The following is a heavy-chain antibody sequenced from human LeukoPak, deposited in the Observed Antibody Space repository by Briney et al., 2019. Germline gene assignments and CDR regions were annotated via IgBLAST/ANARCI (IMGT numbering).Heavy chain of an antibody. J-gene: IGHJ5*02. CDR1: GGSTSSYY. D-gene: IGHD1-1*01. Sequence: SETLSLTCTVSGGSTSSYYWNWIRQPPGKGLEWIGYIYYTGNTNYNPSLKSRVTISVDTSKNQFSLKLSSVTAADTAVYYCARDRLQLQSWGQGTLVTVSS. V-gene: IGHV4-59*01. CDR3: ARDRLQLQS. CDR2: IYYTGNT.